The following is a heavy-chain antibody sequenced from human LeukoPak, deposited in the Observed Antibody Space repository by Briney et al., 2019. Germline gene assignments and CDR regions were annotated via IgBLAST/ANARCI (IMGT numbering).Heavy chain of an antibody. V-gene: IGHV3-64*01. CDR2: ISSNGGST. Sequence: HPGGSLRLSCAASGFTFSSYAMHWVRQAPGKGLEYVSAISSNGGSTYYANSGKGRFTISRDNSKNTLYLQMGSLRAEDMAVYYCAREPHSSTWYGVWVDYWGQGTLVTVSS. CDR3: AREPHSSTWYGVWVDY. D-gene: IGHD6-13*01. CDR1: GFTFSSYA. J-gene: IGHJ4*02.